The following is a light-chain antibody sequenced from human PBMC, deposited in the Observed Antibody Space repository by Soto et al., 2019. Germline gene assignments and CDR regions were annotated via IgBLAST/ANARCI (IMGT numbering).Light chain of an antibody. Sequence: DIQMTQSPSTLSASVGDRVTISCRASQSLSSWLAWYQQKPGKAPKLLIYKASSLESGVPSRFSGSRSGTEFTLTISSLQPDDFATYYCQQYYTYSRTFGQGTKVEIK. J-gene: IGKJ1*01. CDR3: QQYYTYSRT. CDR2: KAS. CDR1: QSLSSW. V-gene: IGKV1-5*03.